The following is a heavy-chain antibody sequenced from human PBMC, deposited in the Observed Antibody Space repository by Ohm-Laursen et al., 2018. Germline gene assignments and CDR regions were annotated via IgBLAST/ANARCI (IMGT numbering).Heavy chain of an antibody. J-gene: IGHJ6*02. D-gene: IGHD3-3*01. CDR1: GFTFSDYY. CDR3: ARDYGYDFWSGYYVGYYYGMDV. V-gene: IGHV3-11*01. Sequence: SLRLSCAAPGFTFSDYYMSWIRQAPGKGLEWVSYISSSGSTIYYADSVKGRFTISRDNAKNSLYLQMNSLRSEDTAVYYCARDYGYDFWSGYYVGYYYGMDVWGQGTTVTVSS. CDR2: ISSSGSTI.